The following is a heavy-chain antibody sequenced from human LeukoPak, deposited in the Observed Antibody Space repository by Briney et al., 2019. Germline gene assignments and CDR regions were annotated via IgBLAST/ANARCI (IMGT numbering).Heavy chain of an antibody. CDR2: IIPIFGTA. CDR1: GGTFSSYA. J-gene: IGHJ6*02. Sequence: SVKLSCTASGGTFSSYAISWVRQAPGQGLEWMGGIIPIFGTANYAQKFQGRVTITADESTSTAYMELSSLRSEDTAVYYCARRMVRGVAKYYYYYGMDVWGQGTTVTVSS. CDR3: ARRMVRGVAKYYYYYGMDV. D-gene: IGHD3-10*01. V-gene: IGHV1-69*01.